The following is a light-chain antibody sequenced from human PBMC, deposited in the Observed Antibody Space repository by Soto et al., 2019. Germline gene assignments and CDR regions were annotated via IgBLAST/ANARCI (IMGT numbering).Light chain of an antibody. J-gene: IGKJ5*01. CDR3: MQGTHWPIT. Sequence: DVVMTQSPLSLPVTLGQPSSISFSSSQSLVHSDGNTYLAWYLQKPGHSPQLLIDLASSRASGVPDRFSGSGSGTDFTLKISRVEAEDVGVYYCMQGTHWPITFGQGTRLEIK. V-gene: IGKV2-28*01. CDR2: LAS. CDR1: QSLVHSDGNTY.